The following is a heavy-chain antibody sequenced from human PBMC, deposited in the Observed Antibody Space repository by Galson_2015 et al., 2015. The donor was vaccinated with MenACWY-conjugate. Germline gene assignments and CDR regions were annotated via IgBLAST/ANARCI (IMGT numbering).Heavy chain of an antibody. D-gene: IGHD1-26*01. CDR1: GYTFTTYY. CDR2: IRPSGDDGT. V-gene: IGHV1-46*01. Sequence: SVKVSCKASGYTFTTYYMHWVRQAPGQGFEWMGIIRPSGDDGTTYAQKFQGRVTMTRDTSTSTVYMDLSSLRSEDTAVYYCVREYRGGSFDYWGQGTLVTVSS. CDR3: VREYRGGSFDY. J-gene: IGHJ4*02.